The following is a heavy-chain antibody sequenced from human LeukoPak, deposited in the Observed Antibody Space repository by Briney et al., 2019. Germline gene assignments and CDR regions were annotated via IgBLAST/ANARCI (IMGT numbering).Heavy chain of an antibody. Sequence: GRSLGLSCAASGFTFSSYAMHWVRQAPGKGLEWVAVISYDGSNKYYADSVKGRFTISRDNSKNTLYLQMNSLRAEDTAVYYCARGYSYGYVLDYWGQGTLVTVSS. CDR2: ISYDGSNK. CDR1: GFTFSSYA. CDR3: ARGYSYGYVLDY. J-gene: IGHJ4*02. V-gene: IGHV3-30*04. D-gene: IGHD5-18*01.